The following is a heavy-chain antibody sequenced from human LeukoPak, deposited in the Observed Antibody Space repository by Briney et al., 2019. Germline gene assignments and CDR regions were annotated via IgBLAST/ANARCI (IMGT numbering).Heavy chain of an antibody. J-gene: IGHJ4*02. CDR2: IIPIFGTV. D-gene: IGHD6-6*01. Sequence: GASVKVSCKASGGTFNSYAISWVRQAPGQGLEWMGGIIPIFGTVNYAQKFQGRVTITADKSTSTAYMELSSLRSEDTAVYCCAREGYSSSSFDYWGQGTLVTVSS. CDR3: AREGYSSSSFDY. CDR1: GGTFNSYA. V-gene: IGHV1-69*06.